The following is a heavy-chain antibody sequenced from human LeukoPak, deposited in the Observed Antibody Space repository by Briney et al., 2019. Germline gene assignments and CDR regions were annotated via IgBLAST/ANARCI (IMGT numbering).Heavy chain of an antibody. J-gene: IGHJ4*02. CDR2: IYYSGST. CDR3: ARHRAVYYDFWSGYYPSDYFDY. D-gene: IGHD3-3*01. Sequence: PSETLSLTCTVSGGSISSSSYYWGWIRQPPGKGLEWIGSIYYSGSTYYNPFLKSRVTISVDTSKNQFSLKLSSVTAADTAVYYCARHRAVYYDFWSGYYPSDYFDYWGQGTLVTVSS. V-gene: IGHV4-39*01. CDR1: GGSISSSSYY.